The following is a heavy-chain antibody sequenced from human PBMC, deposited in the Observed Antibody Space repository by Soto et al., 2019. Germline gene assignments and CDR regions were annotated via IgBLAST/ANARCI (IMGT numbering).Heavy chain of an antibody. V-gene: IGHV3-21*01. CDR3: ARPSGGAIWFGDLP. CDR1: GFTFSSYT. D-gene: IGHD3-10*01. Sequence: AGGSLRLSCAASGFTFSSYTMNWVRQAPGKGLEWVSSISSSSSYIYYADSVKGRFTISRDNAKNSLYLQMNSLRAEDTAVYFCARPSGGAIWFGDLPWGQGTLVTV. J-gene: IGHJ5*02. CDR2: ISSSSSYI.